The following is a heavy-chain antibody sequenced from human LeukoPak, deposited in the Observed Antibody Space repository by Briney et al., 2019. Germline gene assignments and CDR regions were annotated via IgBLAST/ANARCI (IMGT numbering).Heavy chain of an antibody. CDR2: ISSSGSTI. Sequence: GGSLRLSCAASGFTYSDYCMSWIRQAPGKGLEWVSYISSSGSTIYYADSVKSRFTISRDNAKNSLYLQMNSLRAEDTAVYYCARGLSGNNWFDPWGQGTLVTVSS. CDR1: GFTYSDYC. CDR3: ARGLSGNNWFDP. J-gene: IGHJ5*02. D-gene: IGHD3-16*01. V-gene: IGHV3-11*01.